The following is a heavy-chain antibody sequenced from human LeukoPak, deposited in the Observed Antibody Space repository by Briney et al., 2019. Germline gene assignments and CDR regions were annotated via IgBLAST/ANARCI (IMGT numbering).Heavy chain of an antibody. Sequence: PGGSLRLSCAASGFTFSTYAMGWVRQAPGKGLEWVSAISGHGSNTYCADSVKGRFTVSRDNSRNTLYLQMNSLRVEDTAVYYCVKGMASGWGYYYYYGMDVWGQGTTVTVSS. V-gene: IGHV3-23*01. CDR2: ISGHGSNT. J-gene: IGHJ6*02. CDR1: GFTFSTYA. CDR3: VKGMASGWGYYYYYGMDV. D-gene: IGHD6-19*01.